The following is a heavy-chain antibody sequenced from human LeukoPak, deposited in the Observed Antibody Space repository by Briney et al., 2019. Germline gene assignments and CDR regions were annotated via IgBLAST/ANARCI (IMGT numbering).Heavy chain of an antibody. D-gene: IGHD3-22*01. Sequence: PSETLSLTCAVYGGSFSGYCWSWIRQPPGKGLEWIGEINHSGSTNYNPSLKSRVTISVDTSKYQFSLKLSSVTAADTAVYYCARARISPYYDSSGYYYVYYYYYMDVWGKGTTVTVSS. V-gene: IGHV4-34*01. CDR1: GGSFSGYC. CDR3: ARARISPYYDSSGYYYVYYYYYMDV. J-gene: IGHJ6*03. CDR2: INHSGST.